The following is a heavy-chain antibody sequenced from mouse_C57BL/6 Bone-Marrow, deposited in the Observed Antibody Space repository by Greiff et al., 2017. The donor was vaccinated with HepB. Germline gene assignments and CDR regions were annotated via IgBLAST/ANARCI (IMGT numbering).Heavy chain of an antibody. CDR2: ISSGSSTI. V-gene: IGHV5-17*01. CDR3: ASPYYDYDAWYFDV. D-gene: IGHD2-4*01. CDR1: GFTFSDYG. J-gene: IGHJ1*03. Sequence: DVMLVESGGGLVKPGGSLKLSCAASGFTFSDYGMHWVRQAPEKGLEWVAYISSGSSTIYYADTVKGRFTISRDNAKNTLFLQMTSLRSEDTAMYYCASPYYDYDAWYFDVWGTGTTVTVSS.